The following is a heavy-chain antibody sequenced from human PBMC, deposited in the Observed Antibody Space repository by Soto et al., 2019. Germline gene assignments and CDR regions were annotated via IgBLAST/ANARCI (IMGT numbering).Heavy chain of an antibody. CDR2: ISGSGGST. CDR1: GLTFSSYA. D-gene: IGHD6-19*01. CDR3: AKFFLKGAVAGYFDY. Sequence: EVQLLESGGGLVQPGGSLRLSCAASGLTFSSYAMSWVRQAPGKGLEWVSAISGSGGSTYYADSVKGRFTISRDNSKNTLYLRMNSLRAEDTAVYYCAKFFLKGAVAGYFDYWGQGSLVSVSS. J-gene: IGHJ4*02. V-gene: IGHV3-23*01.